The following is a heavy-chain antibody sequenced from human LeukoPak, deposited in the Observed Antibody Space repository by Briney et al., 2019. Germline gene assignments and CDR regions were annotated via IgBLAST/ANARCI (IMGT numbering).Heavy chain of an antibody. CDR2: IYPGDSDT. V-gene: IGHV5-51*01. D-gene: IGHD6-6*01. J-gene: IGHJ4*02. CDR3: ARRRSYSSSSYDY. Sequence: GESLKISCKGSGYSFTSYWIGWVRQMPGNGLEWMGIIYPGDSDTRYSPSFQGQVTISADKSISTAYLQWSSLKASGTAMYYCARRRSYSSSSYDYWGQGTLVTVSS. CDR1: GYSFTSYW.